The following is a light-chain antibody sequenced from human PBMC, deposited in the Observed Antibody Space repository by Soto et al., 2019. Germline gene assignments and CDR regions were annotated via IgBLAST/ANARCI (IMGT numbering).Light chain of an antibody. V-gene: IGKV1-39*01. CDR1: QNINKN. J-gene: IGKJ2*01. Sequence: DIQMTQSPSSLSASVGDSVTISCRASQNINKNLNWYQQKSGKAPSLLIYEASTFQSGVPSRFSGSGSGTYFTLAITNLQPEDFATYYCQQSSQTPYTFGQGTKLEI. CDR2: EAS. CDR3: QQSSQTPYT.